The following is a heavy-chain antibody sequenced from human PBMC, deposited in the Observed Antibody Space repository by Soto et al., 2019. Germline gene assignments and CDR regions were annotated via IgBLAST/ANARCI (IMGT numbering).Heavy chain of an antibody. CDR1: GGSISSGDYY. J-gene: IGHJ5*02. CDR2: IYYSGST. Sequence: PSETLSLTCTVSGGSISSGDYYWSWIRQPPGKGLEWIGYIYYSGSTYYNPSLKGRVTISVDTSKNQFSLKLSSVTAAYTAVYYCARERPDGARLDPWGQGTLVTVSS. D-gene: IGHD6-6*01. CDR3: ARERPDGARLDP. V-gene: IGHV4-30-4*01.